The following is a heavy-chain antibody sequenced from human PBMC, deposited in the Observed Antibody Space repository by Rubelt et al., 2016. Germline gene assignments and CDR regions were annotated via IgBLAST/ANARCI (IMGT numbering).Heavy chain of an antibody. V-gene: IGHV1-69*04. CDR2: IITILGIA. J-gene: IGHJ6*02. CDR1: GGTFSSYA. Sequence: QVQLVQSGAEVKKPGSSVKVCCKASGGTFSSYAISWVRQAPGQGLEWLGRIITILGIATYAQKFQGRVTSTADKYTSTAYMELSSLRSEDTAVYYCARATSDYVYYGMDVWGQGTTVTVSS. CDR3: ARATSDYVYYGMDV. D-gene: IGHD5-12*01.